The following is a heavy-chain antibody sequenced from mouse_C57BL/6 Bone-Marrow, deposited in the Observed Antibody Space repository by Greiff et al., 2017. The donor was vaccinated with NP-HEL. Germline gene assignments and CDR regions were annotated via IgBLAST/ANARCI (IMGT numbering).Heavy chain of an antibody. CDR2: ISYDGSN. J-gene: IGHJ1*03. Sequence: EVKLLESGPGLVKPSQSLSLTCSVTGYSITSGYYWNWIRQFPGNKLEWMGYISYDGSNNYNPSLKNRISITRDTSKNQFFLKLNSVTTEDTATYYCATPTFTTVVEKGYFDVWGTGTTVTVSS. V-gene: IGHV3-6*01. CDR1: GYSITSGYY. CDR3: ATPTFTTVVEKGYFDV. D-gene: IGHD1-1*01.